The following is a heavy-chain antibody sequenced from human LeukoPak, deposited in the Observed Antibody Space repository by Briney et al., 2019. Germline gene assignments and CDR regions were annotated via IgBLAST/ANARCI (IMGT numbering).Heavy chain of an antibody. D-gene: IGHD2-2*01. CDR3: ARDQGTRYCSSTSCYAGGLDY. CDR1: GGSINNYY. J-gene: IGHJ4*02. CDR2: IYPRGNT. V-gene: IGHV4-59*01. Sequence: SETLSLTCTVSGGSINNYYWTWIRHPPGKGLEWVGYIYPRGNTNYNPSLKSRVTISVDTSKNRFSLKLSSVTAADTAVYYCARDQGTRYCSSTSCYAGGLDYWGQGTLVTVSS.